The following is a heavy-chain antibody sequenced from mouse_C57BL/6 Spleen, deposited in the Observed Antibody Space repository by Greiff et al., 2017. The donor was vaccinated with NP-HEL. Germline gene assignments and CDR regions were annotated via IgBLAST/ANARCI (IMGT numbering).Heavy chain of an antibody. V-gene: IGHV8-12*01. CDR3: ARRGTTGSFDG. Sequence: QVTLKESGPGILQSSQPLSLPCSFSGFSLSTSGMGVSWIRQPSGKGLEWLAHIYWDDDKRYNPSLKSRLTISKDTSSNQVFLKITSVDTAAAATYYCARRGTTGSFDGWGTGTTVTVSS. CDR1: GFSLSTSGMG. J-gene: IGHJ1*03. D-gene: IGHD1-1*01. CDR2: IYWDDDK.